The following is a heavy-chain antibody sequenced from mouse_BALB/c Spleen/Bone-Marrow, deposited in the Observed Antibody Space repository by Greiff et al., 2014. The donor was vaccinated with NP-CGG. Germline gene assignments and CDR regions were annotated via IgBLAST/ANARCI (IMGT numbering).Heavy chain of an antibody. J-gene: IGHJ3*01. Sequence: VHVKQSGPELVKPGASVKISCKASGYTFTDYNMHWVQQSHGKSLEWIGYIYPYNGGTGYNQKFKSKATLTVDNSSSTAYMELRSLTSEDSAVYYCARRLITTAAWFAYWGQGTLVTVSA. CDR3: ARRLITTAAWFAY. D-gene: IGHD1-2*01. CDR2: IYPYNGGT. CDR1: GYTFTDYN. V-gene: IGHV1S29*02.